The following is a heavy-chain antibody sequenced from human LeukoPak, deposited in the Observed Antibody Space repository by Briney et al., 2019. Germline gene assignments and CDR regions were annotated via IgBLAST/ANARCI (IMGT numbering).Heavy chain of an antibody. CDR3: TTEGDNSGYLGHLFDY. D-gene: IGHD3-22*01. CDR2: FKSRTDGGTT. CDR1: GFTFSSYS. J-gene: IGHJ4*02. V-gene: IGHV3-15*01. Sequence: GGSLRLSCAASGFTFSSYSMNWVRQAPGKGLEWVGRFKSRTDGGTTDYAAPVKGRFTISGDDSKNTLYLQMNSLKTEDTAVYYCTTEGDNSGYLGHLFDYWGQGTLVTVSS.